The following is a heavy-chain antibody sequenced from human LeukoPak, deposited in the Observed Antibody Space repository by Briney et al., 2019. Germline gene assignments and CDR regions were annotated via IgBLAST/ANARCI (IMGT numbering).Heavy chain of an antibody. CDR2: ISSSSSYI. D-gene: IGHD3-22*01. V-gene: IGHV3-21*01. CDR1: GFTFSSYS. Sequence: GGSLRLSCAASGFTFSSYSMNWVRQAPGKGLEWVSSISSSSSYIYYADSVKGRFTISRDNAKNSLYLQMNSLRAEDTAVYYCARVSPGRDYYDSSRYDAFDIWGQGTMVTVSS. J-gene: IGHJ3*02. CDR3: ARVSPGRDYYDSSRYDAFDI.